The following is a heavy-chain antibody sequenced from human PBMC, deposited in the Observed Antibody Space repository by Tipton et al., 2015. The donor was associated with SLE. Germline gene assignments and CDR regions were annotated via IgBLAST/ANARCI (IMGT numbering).Heavy chain of an antibody. CDR2: ISGSGGST. Sequence: SLRLSCAASGFTFANDGMSWVRQAPGKGLEWVSGISGSGGSTYYADSVKGRFTISRDNSKNTLYLQMNNLRADDTAVYYCAKGVRTIAALNYWGQGTLVTVSS. D-gene: IGHD6-6*01. J-gene: IGHJ4*02. CDR3: AKGVRTIAALNY. CDR1: GFTFANDG. V-gene: IGHV3-23*01.